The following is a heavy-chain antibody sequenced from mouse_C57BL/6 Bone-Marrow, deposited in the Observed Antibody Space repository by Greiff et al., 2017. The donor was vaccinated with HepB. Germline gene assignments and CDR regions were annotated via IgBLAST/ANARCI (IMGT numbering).Heavy chain of an antibody. Sequence: VQLQQSGAELVRPGASVKLSCKASGYTFTDYYINWVKQRPGQGLEWIARIYPGSGNTYYNEKFKGKATLTAEKSSSTAYMQLSSLTSEDSAVYFCAISATVVAKDYWGQGTTLTVSS. CDR3: AISATVVAKDY. J-gene: IGHJ2*01. CDR2: IYPGSGNT. V-gene: IGHV1-76*01. D-gene: IGHD1-1*01. CDR1: GYTFTDYY.